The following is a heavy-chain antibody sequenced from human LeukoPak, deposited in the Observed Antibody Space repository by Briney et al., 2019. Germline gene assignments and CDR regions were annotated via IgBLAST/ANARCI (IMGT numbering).Heavy chain of an antibody. D-gene: IGHD3-9*01. CDR3: ARVFGYFDWLLGNTFDY. J-gene: IGHJ4*02. Sequence: SVKVSCKASGYTFTGYYMHWVRQAPGQGLEWMGWINPNSGGTNYAQKFQGRVTMTRDTSISTAYMELSRLRSDDTAVYYCARVFGYFDWLLGNTFDYWGQGTLVTVSS. CDR1: GYTFTGYY. CDR2: INPNSGGT. V-gene: IGHV1-2*02.